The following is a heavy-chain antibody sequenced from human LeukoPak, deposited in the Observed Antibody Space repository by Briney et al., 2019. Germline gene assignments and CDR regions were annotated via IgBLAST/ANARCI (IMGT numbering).Heavy chain of an antibody. CDR2: IYYSGRT. Sequence: SETLSLTCTVSGGSISSSSYYWGWIRQPPGKGLEWIGRIYYSGRTYYNPSLKSRVTISVDTSKNQFSLKLSSVTAADTAVYYCARHAAGYCSSTSCRIRTYYFDYWGQGTLVTVSS. J-gene: IGHJ4*02. V-gene: IGHV4-39*01. CDR1: GGSISSSSYY. D-gene: IGHD2-2*01. CDR3: ARHAAGYCSSTSCRIRTYYFDY.